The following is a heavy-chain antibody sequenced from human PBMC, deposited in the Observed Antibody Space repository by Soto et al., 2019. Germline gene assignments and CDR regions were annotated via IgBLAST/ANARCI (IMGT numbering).Heavy chain of an antibody. V-gene: IGHV1-69*13. CDR1: GGTFSSYA. CDR2: IIPIFGTA. CDR3: AGALTIFGVVIRPLYGMDV. J-gene: IGHJ6*02. Sequence: SVKISFQASGGTFSSYAIRWVRQAPGQGLEWMGGIIPIFGTANYAQKFQGRVTITADESTSTAYMELSSLRSEDTAVYYCAGALTIFGVVIRPLYGMDVWGQGPTVTVSS. D-gene: IGHD3-3*01.